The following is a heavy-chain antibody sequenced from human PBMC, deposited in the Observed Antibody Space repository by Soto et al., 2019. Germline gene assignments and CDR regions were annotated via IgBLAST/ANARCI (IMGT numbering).Heavy chain of an antibody. CDR2: IDRDGTEK. CDR1: GFTFSNYW. Sequence: EVQLVESGGGLVQPGGSLRLSCAVSGFTFSNYWMGWVRQAPGKGLEWVANIDRDGTEKFYVDSVKGRFSISRDNSKNSLYLQRNSLRAEDTGVYYCARDKTTAGTPNWGDPWGQGPLVTGSS. V-gene: IGHV3-7*01. CDR3: ARDKTTAGTPNWGDP. D-gene: IGHD1-7*01. J-gene: IGHJ5*02.